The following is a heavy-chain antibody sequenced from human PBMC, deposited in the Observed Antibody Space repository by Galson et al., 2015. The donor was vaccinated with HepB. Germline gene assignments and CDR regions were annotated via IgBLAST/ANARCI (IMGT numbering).Heavy chain of an antibody. CDR2: IWYDGSNK. D-gene: IGHD2-2*01. CDR3: ARDRCSSTSCYGLYDAFDI. J-gene: IGHJ3*02. V-gene: IGHV3-33*01. CDR1: GFTFSSYG. Sequence: SLRLSCAASGFTFSSYGMHWVRQAPGKGLEWVAVIWYDGSNKYYADSVKGRFTISRDNSKNTLYLQMNRLRAEDTAVYYCARDRCSSTSCYGLYDAFDIWGQGTMVTVSS.